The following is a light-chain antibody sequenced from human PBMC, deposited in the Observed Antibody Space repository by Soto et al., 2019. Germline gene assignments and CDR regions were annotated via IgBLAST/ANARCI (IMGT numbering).Light chain of an antibody. Sequence: EIVLTQSPGTLSLSPGERATLSCRASQSVSSNYLAWYQQKPGQAPRLLIYGASSRATGIPDSFSGSGSGTDFTLTISRLEPEDFAVYYCQQYGNSPYTFGQGTKLEIK. CDR3: QQYGNSPYT. CDR1: QSVSSNY. V-gene: IGKV3-20*01. CDR2: GAS. J-gene: IGKJ2*01.